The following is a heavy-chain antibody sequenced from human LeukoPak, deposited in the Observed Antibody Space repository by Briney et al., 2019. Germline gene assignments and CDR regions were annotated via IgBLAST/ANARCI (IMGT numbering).Heavy chain of an antibody. J-gene: IGHJ6*02. CDR3: AKNYGSDRGVPYGMDV. Sequence: PGGSLRLSCAASGFTFGNFAMRWVRQAPGKGLEWVAAISGISGSTTIYAGSVKGRFTVSRDNSKSTLYLQMNSLRVEDTAVYYCAKNYGSDRGVPYGMDVWGQGTMVTVAS. CDR1: GFTFGNFA. CDR2: ISGISGSTT. D-gene: IGHD3-10*01. V-gene: IGHV3-23*01.